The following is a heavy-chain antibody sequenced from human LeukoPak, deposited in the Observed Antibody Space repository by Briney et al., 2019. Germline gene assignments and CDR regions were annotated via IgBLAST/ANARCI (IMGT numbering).Heavy chain of an antibody. CDR1: GGSVSSSSYY. Sequence: SETLSLTCIVSGGSVSSSSYYWGWIRQPPGRGLEWIGSVYYKGNTYYIPSLKSRVTMSVDTSKNQFSLKLSSVTAPDTAMYYCARRLPYSSGWFDAFDIWGQGTMVTVSS. CDR3: ARRLPYSSGWFDAFDI. CDR2: VYYKGNT. V-gene: IGHV4-39*07. J-gene: IGHJ3*02. D-gene: IGHD6-19*01.